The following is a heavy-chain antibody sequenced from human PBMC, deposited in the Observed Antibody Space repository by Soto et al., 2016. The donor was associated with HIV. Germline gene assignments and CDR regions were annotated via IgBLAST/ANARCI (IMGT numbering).Heavy chain of an antibody. V-gene: IGHV4-34*02. Sequence: QVQLQQWGAGLLKPSETLSLKCAVYGGSFSGHYWSWIRQFPGQGLEWIGEITHFGRTNYNPSLKGRVSLSVDTSKNQFSLKMDSVTAADTAVYYCVRPTTMTSDAFDYLGPGGQLAPSLQ. CDR2: ITHFGRT. J-gene: IGHJ3*02. CDR3: VRPTTMTSDAFDY. D-gene: IGHD2-2*01. CDR1: GGSFSGHY.